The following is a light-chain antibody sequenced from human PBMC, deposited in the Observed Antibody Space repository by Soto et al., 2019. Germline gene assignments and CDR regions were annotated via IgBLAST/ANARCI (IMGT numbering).Light chain of an antibody. CDR2: GAS. CDR1: QSVSSSY. Sequence: EIVLTQSPGTLSLSPGERATLSCRASQSVSSSYLAWYQQKPGQAPRLLIYGASSRATGIPDRFSGSGSGTEFTLTISSLQSEDFAIYSCLQDYNYPPTFGPGTKVDIK. V-gene: IGKV3-20*01. J-gene: IGKJ1*01. CDR3: LQDYNYPPT.